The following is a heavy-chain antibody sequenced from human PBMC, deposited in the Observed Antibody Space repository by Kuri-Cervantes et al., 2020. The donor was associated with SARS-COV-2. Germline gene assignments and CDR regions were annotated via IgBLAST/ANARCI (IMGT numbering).Heavy chain of an antibody. Sequence: GGSLRLSCAASGFTFSSYWMSWVRQAPGKGLEWVANIKQDGSEKYYVDSVKGRFTISRDNAKNSLYLQMNSLRAEDTAVYYCARGRVGFLEWLENYYYYGMDVWGQGTTVTVSS. CDR3: ARGRVGFLEWLENYYYYGMDV. CDR1: GFTFSSYW. CDR2: IKQDGSEK. J-gene: IGHJ6*02. V-gene: IGHV3-7*05. D-gene: IGHD3-3*02.